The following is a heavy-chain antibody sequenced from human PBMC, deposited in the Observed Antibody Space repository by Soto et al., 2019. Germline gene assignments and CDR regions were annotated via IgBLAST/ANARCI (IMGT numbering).Heavy chain of an antibody. CDR2: INANSGDT. CDR1: GYGISIYG. V-gene: IGHV1-2*04. Sequence: GPSVKVSWKASGYGISIYGITWVRQAPGQRLEWMGWINANSGDTKYAQKFQGWVTMTRDTSVSTAYMELSRLRSDDTAVYYCAREKYSGYDLPYYYYGMDVWGQGTTVTVSS. J-gene: IGHJ6*02. D-gene: IGHD5-12*01. CDR3: AREKYSGYDLPYYYYGMDV.